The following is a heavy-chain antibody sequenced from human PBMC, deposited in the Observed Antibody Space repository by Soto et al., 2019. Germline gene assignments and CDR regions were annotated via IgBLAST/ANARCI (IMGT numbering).Heavy chain of an antibody. D-gene: IGHD3-3*01. J-gene: IGHJ4*02. CDR2: IYPSDSDT. Sequence: PGESLKISCKGSGYNFACYWIAWVRQMPGKGLELMGIIYPSDSDTRYRPSFQGQVTISADKSISSAYLQWCSLRASDTAMYYCARGGVSTRTFDYWGQGTPVTVSS. V-gene: IGHV5-51*01. CDR1: GYNFACYW. CDR3: ARGGVSTRTFDY.